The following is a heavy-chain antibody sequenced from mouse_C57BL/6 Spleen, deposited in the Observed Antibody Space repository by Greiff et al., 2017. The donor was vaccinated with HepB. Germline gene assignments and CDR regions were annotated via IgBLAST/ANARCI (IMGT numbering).Heavy chain of an antibody. CDR1: GYTLTSYW. Sequence: VQLQQSGAELVMPGASVKLSCKASGYTLTSYWMHWVKQRPGQGLEWTGEIDPSDSYTNYNQKFKGKSTLTVVNSSSPADMQLSSLTSEDSAVYYCARSYGSSTYYAMDYWGQGTSVTVTS. V-gene: IGHV1-69*01. D-gene: IGHD1-1*01. CDR2: IDPSDSYT. J-gene: IGHJ4*01. CDR3: ARSYGSSTYYAMDY.